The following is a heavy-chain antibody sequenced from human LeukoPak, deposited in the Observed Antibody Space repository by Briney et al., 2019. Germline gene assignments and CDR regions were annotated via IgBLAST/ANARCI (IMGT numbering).Heavy chain of an antibody. CDR3: ARTVYSYGSPFDY. J-gene: IGHJ4*02. CDR1: GYSFTSYW. D-gene: IGHD5-18*01. Sequence: GESLKISCKGSGYSFTSYWIGWVRQMPGKGLEWMGIIYPGGSDTRYSPSFQGQVTISADKSISNAYLQWSSLKASDTAMYYCARTVYSYGSPFDYWGQGTLVTVSS. CDR2: IYPGGSDT. V-gene: IGHV5-51*01.